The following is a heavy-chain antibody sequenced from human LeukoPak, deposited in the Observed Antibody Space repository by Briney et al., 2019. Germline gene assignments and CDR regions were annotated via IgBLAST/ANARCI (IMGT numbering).Heavy chain of an antibody. CDR1: GFTFNTYT. Sequence: GGSLRLSCAASGFTFNTYTMNWVRQAPGKGLEYVSGISSNGGSTNYANSVKGRFTISRDNSKNTLYLQMGSLRVEDMAVYYCARDLRGSNAYWGQGTLVTVSS. J-gene: IGHJ4*02. CDR3: ARDLRGSNAY. V-gene: IGHV3-64*01. CDR2: ISSNGGST. D-gene: IGHD1-26*01.